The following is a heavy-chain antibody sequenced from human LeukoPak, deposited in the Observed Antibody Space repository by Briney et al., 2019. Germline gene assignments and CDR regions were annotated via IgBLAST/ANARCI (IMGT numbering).Heavy chain of an antibody. Sequence: PGGSLRLSCAASGFTFSSYGMHWVRQAPGKGLEWVAVIWYDGSNKYYADSVKGRFTISRDSSKNTLFLQMNSLRAEDTAVYYCGRGIEGGATDYWGQGTLVTVSS. V-gene: IGHV3-33*01. J-gene: IGHJ4*02. D-gene: IGHD4/OR15-4a*01. CDR1: GFTFSSYG. CDR3: GRGIEGGATDY. CDR2: IWYDGSNK.